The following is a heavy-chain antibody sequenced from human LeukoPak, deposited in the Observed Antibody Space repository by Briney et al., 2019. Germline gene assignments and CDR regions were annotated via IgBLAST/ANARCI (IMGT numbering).Heavy chain of an antibody. CDR3: ARGGSDDWKRFDS. CDR1: GFAVSRSY. D-gene: IGHD1-1*01. J-gene: IGHJ4*02. V-gene: IGHV3-53*01. Sequence: GGSLRLSCAASGFAVSRSYMSWVRKAPGKGLEWVSVIYSDGNTYYADSVKGRFTVSRDTSKNTMSLQMNSLRGEDTAVYYCARGGSDDWKRFDSWGQGTLVTVSP. CDR2: IYSDGNT.